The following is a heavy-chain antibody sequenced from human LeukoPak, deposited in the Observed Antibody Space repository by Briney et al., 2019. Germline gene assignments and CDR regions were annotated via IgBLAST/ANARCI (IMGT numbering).Heavy chain of an antibody. CDR1: GGSISGYY. CDR2: IYYSGST. V-gene: IGHV4-59*01. CDR3: ARDMHYDSSGENWFDP. Sequence: PSETLSLTCTVSGGSISGYYWSWIRQPPGKGLEWIGYIYYSGSTNYNPSLKSRVTISVDTSKNQFSLKLSSVTAADTAVYYCARDMHYDSSGENWFDPWGQGTLVTVSS. J-gene: IGHJ5*02. D-gene: IGHD3-22*01.